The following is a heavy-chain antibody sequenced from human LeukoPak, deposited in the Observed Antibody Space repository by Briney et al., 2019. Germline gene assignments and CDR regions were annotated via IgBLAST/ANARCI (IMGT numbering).Heavy chain of an antibody. Sequence: SETLSLTCTVSGGSMNNYYWSWIRQPAGKGLEWAGRIYTSGSNHYNPSLMSRVTMSLGTSKNQFSLNLNSVTAADTAVYYCARVGPDGSYFDYWGQGTLVTVSS. J-gene: IGHJ4*02. CDR2: IYTSGSN. V-gene: IGHV4-4*07. D-gene: IGHD1-14*01. CDR1: GGSMNNYY. CDR3: ARVGPDGSYFDY.